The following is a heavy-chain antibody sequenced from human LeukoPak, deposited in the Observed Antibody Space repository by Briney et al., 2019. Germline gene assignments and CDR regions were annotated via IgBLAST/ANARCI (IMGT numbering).Heavy chain of an antibody. CDR1: GFTFSVYW. V-gene: IGHV3-74*01. D-gene: IGHD3-9*01. Sequence: GGSLRLSCGASGFTFSVYWMHWIRQVPGKGLVWVSRVNSDGSSVKYADSVKGRFTISRDNAKTTLFLQMNSVRAEDSAVYYCVRGNTWFFDFWGQGTSVIVSS. CDR3: VRGNTWFFDF. J-gene: IGHJ4*02. CDR2: VNSDGSSV.